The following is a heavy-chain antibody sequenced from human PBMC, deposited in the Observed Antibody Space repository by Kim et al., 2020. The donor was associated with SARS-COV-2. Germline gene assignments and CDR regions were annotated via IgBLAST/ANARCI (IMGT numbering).Heavy chain of an antibody. D-gene: IGHD3-16*01. Sequence: GGSLRLSCEASGVTFTSYDMHWVRQAPGKGLEWVAIIWYDGSKKYYSESVEGRFSISRDNSKSTLFLQMDRLRVADTAVYYCARGGGKAAQYYFDYWGQGTLVTVSS. CDR3: ARGGGKAAQYYFDY. V-gene: IGHV3-33*08. CDR2: IWYDGSKK. J-gene: IGHJ4*02. CDR1: GVTFTSYD.